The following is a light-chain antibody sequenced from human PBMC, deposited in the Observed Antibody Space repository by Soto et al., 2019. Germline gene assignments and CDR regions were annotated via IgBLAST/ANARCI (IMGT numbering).Light chain of an antibody. J-gene: IGKJ4*01. CDR3: QQRSNWPPGNT. CDR2: DAS. V-gene: IGKV3-11*01. CDR1: QSVSSY. Sequence: EIVLTQSPATLSLSPGERATLSCRASQSVSSYSAWYQQKPGQAPRLLIYDASNRATGIPARFSGSGSGTDFTLTISSLEPEDFAVYYCQQRSNWPPGNTFCGGTKVDTK.